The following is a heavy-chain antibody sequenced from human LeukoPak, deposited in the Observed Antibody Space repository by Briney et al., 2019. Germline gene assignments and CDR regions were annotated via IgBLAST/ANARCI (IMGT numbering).Heavy chain of an antibody. CDR2: IYYSGST. V-gene: IGHV4-39*01. J-gene: IGHJ5*02. CDR3: AKTGYHQYNWFDP. CDR1: GGSISSSSYY. Sequence: SETLSLTCTVSGGSISSSSYYWGWIRQPPGKGLEWIGSIYYSGSTYYNPSLKSRVTISVDTSKNQFSLKLSSVTAADTAVYYCAKTGYHQYNWFDPWGQGTLVTVSS. D-gene: IGHD3-9*01.